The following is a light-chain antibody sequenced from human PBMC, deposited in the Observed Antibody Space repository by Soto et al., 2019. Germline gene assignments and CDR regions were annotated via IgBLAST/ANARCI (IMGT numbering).Light chain of an antibody. CDR3: QVWDSSSDHWV. CDR1: NIGRKS. V-gene: IGLV3-21*04. J-gene: IGLJ3*02. Sequence: SYELTQPPSVSVAPGKTARITCGGNNIGRKSVHWYQQKPGQAPVLVIYYDSDRPSGIPVRFSGSDSGNTATLTINRVEAGDEADYYCQVWDSSSDHWVFGGRTKVTVL. CDR2: YDS.